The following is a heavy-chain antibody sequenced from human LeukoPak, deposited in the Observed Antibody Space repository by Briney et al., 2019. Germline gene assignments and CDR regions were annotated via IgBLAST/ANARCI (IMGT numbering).Heavy chain of an antibody. J-gene: IGHJ4*02. Sequence: GGSLTLSCAASGFTFRSYAMSWVRQAPGKGLEWVSAISGSGGSTYYADSVKGRFTISRDNSKNTLYLQMNSLRAEDTAVYYCAKGISYYYDSSGYCLDYWGQGTLVTVSS. CDR2: ISGSGGST. CDR3: AKGISYYYDSSGYCLDY. V-gene: IGHV3-23*01. CDR1: GFTFRSYA. D-gene: IGHD3-22*01.